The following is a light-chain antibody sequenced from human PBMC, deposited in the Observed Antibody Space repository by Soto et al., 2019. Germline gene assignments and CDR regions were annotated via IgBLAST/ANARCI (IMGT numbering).Light chain of an antibody. CDR2: SNN. CDR3: ASWDDRLGAVI. V-gene: IGLV1-47*02. J-gene: IGLJ2*01. CDR1: SSNIGGTNY. Sequence: QSVLTQPPSASGTPGQRVFISCSGSSSNIGGTNYAYWYQQLPGAAPKLLMHSNNLRPSGVPERISGSKSGTSASLAISGLRSEDGAVYYCASWDDRLGAVIFGGGTKLTVL.